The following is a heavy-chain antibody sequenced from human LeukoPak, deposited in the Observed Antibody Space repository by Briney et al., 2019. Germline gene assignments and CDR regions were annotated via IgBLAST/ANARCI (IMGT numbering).Heavy chain of an antibody. Sequence: GASVKVSCKASGYTFTGYYMHWVRQAPGQGLEWMGWINPNSGGTNYAQKFQGRVTMTRDTSISTAYMELSRLRSDDTAAYYCARDRGGSYGIDYWGQGTLVTVSS. D-gene: IGHD1-26*01. CDR3: ARDRGGSYGIDY. CDR1: GYTFTGYY. V-gene: IGHV1-2*02. J-gene: IGHJ4*02. CDR2: INPNSGGT.